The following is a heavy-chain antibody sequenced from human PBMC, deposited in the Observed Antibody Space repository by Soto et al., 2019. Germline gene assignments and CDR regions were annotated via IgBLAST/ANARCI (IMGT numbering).Heavy chain of an antibody. J-gene: IGHJ4*02. V-gene: IGHV3-21*01. CDR3: ASSGTPTVTMIDS. Sequence: GGSLRLSCAASGLTFNSYSMNWVRQAPGKGLEWVSSISRSGSYIYYADSVRGRFTISRDNAKNSLFLQLSNLRAEDTAVYYCASSGTPTVTMIDSWGQGTLVTVSS. CDR1: GLTFNSYS. D-gene: IGHD4-17*01. CDR2: ISRSGSYI.